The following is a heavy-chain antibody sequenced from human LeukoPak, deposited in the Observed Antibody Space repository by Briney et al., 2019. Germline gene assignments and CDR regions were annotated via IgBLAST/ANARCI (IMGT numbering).Heavy chain of an antibody. CDR1: GGSISSYY. D-gene: IGHD4-17*01. Sequence: SETLSLTRTVSGGSISSYYWTWIRQPPGKGVEWIGYIYYSGSTNYNPSLKSRVTMSVDTSKNQFSLKLSSVTAADTAIYYCARREGRYNCFEPWAQGTLVTVSS. J-gene: IGHJ5*02. CDR3: ARREGRYNCFEP. CDR2: IYYSGST. V-gene: IGHV4-59*08.